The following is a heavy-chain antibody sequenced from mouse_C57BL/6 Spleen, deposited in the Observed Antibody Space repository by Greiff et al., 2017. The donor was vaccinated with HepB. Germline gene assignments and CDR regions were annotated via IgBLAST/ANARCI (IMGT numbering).Heavy chain of an antibody. D-gene: IGHD2-1*01. V-gene: IGHV1-80*01. CDR3: AREDYGNFVRFDY. CDR2: IYPGDGDT. Sequence: QVQLKESGAELVKPGASVKISCKASGYAFSSYWMNWVKQRPGKGLEWIGQIYPGDGDTNYNGKFKGKATLTADKSSSTAYMQLSSLTSEDSAVYFCAREDYGNFVRFDYWGQGTTLTVSS. J-gene: IGHJ2*01. CDR1: GYAFSSYW.